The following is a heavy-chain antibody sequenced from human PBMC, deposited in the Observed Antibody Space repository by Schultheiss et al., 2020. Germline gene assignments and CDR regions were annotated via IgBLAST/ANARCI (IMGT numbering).Heavy chain of an antibody. CDR1: GGSISSYY. CDR3: ARGRMQWLV. Sequence: GSLRLSCAVSGGSISSYYWSWIRQPPGKGLEWVAYIYYSGSTSYNPSLKGRVTISIDTSKNQFSLKLSSVTAADTAVYYCARGRMQWLVWGQGTLVTVSS. J-gene: IGHJ4*02. CDR2: IYYSGST. V-gene: IGHV4-59*12. D-gene: IGHD6-19*01.